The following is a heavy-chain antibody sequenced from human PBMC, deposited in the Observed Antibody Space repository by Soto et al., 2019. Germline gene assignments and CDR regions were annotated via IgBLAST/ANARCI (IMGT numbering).Heavy chain of an antibody. J-gene: IGHJ4*02. CDR1: GFTFSSFW. Sequence: EVQLVESGGGLVQPGGSLRLSCAVSGFTFSSFWMHWVRQAPGEGLVWVSRINTDGSSTSYADSVKGRFTISRDNAKNTLYLQMNSLRVEDTAMYYCAKRGVNTFGLDYWGQGTLVTVSS. V-gene: IGHV3-74*01. CDR3: AKRGVNTFGLDY. CDR2: INTDGSST. D-gene: IGHD3-10*01.